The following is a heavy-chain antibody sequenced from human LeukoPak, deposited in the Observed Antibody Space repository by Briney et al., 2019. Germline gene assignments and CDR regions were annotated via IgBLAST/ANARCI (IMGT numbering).Heavy chain of an antibody. Sequence: GASVKLSCKASGYTFTNYGIGWVRQAPGHGLEWMGWISGYHGNTNYAQKFQDRVTMTIDTSTSTAYMQLRSLRPEDKALYYCARVQEQVSRSRFYPWGQGTLVIVSS. J-gene: IGHJ5*02. V-gene: IGHV1-18*01. CDR2: ISGYHGNT. CDR3: ARVQEQVSRSRFYP. CDR1: GYTFTNYG. D-gene: IGHD1-26*01.